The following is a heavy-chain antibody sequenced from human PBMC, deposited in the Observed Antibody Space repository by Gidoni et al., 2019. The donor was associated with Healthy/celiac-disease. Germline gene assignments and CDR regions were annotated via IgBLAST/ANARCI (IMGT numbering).Heavy chain of an antibody. Sequence: QVTFRESGPSLVKPPQTLTLTFTFSGFSLRTSGMCVRWIRQPPGKALEWLALIDWDDDKYYSQSLKTRLTISKDKSKNKVVITMTNMETVDTAKYYCERISMNKVQREYWYFDLWGRGTLVTVSS. CDR3: ERISMNKVQREYWYFDL. J-gene: IGHJ2*01. CDR2: IDWDDDK. D-gene: IGHD2-8*01. CDR1: GFSLRTSGMC. V-gene: IGHV2-70*01.